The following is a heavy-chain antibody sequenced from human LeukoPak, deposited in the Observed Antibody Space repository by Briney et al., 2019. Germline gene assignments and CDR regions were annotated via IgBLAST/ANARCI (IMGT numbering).Heavy chain of an antibody. CDR2: IYRSGST. J-gene: IGHJ4*02. CDR3: ARDRCSNGVCEYYFDY. CDR1: GDSISSSNW. Sequence: SGTLSLTCDVSGDSISSSNWWSWVRQPPGKGLEWIGEIYRSGSTNYNPSLKSRVIISVDKSKNQFSLKLSAVTAADTAVYYCARDRCSNGVCEYYFDYWGQGTLVTVSS. D-gene: IGHD2-8*01. V-gene: IGHV4-4*02.